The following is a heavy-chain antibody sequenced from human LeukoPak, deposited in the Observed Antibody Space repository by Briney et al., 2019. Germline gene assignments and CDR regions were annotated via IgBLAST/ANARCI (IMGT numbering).Heavy chain of an antibody. CDR1: GFRFSDYY. V-gene: IGHV3-66*03. CDR3: ARDRAANQDWVEFDP. D-gene: IGHD3/OR15-3a*01. Sequence: GGSLRLSCAVSGFRFSDYYMSWVRQAPGKGLEWVGLIRDSGEAFYSDFARGRFAISRDESENTLYLQMNSLRVEDTAVYFCARDRAANQDWVEFDPWGQGTPVIVSS. CDR2: IRDSGEA. J-gene: IGHJ5*02.